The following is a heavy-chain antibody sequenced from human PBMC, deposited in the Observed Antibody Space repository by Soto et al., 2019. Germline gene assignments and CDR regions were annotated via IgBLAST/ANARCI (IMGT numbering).Heavy chain of an antibody. CDR2: ISGSGDTT. Sequence: GGSLRLSCAGSGFTFSSYAMSWVRQAPGKGLEWVSAISGSGDTTYYADSVKGRFTISRDNSKNTLYLQMNSLRVEDTAVYYCAKDMTYNWNDDDYWGHGILVTVSS. D-gene: IGHD1-20*01. CDR3: AKDMTYNWNDDDY. CDR1: GFTFSSYA. J-gene: IGHJ4*01. V-gene: IGHV3-23*01.